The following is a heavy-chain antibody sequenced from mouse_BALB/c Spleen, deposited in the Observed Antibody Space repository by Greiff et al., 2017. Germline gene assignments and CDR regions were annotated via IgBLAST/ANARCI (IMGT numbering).Heavy chain of an antibody. D-gene: IGHD1-1*01. CDR1: GYAFTSYN. CDR2: IDPYNGGT. V-gene: IGHV1S135*01. CDR3: ARERDYYGSSYYYAMDY. J-gene: IGHJ4*01. Sequence: VQLQQSGPELVKPGASVKVSCKASGYAFTSYNMYWVKQSHGKSLEWIGYIDPYNGGTSYNQKFKGKATLTVDKSSSTAYMHLNSLTSEDSAVYYCARERDYYGSSYYYAMDYWGQGTSVTVSS.